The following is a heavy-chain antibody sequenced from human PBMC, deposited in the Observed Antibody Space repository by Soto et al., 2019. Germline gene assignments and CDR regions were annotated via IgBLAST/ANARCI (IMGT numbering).Heavy chain of an antibody. Sequence: EVQLVESGGNLVQPGGSLRLSCAASGFTFSSYDMHWVRQDTGKGLEGVSAIGTAGDTYYPDSVKGRFTISRENAQNSLYLQMNSLRAGDTAVYYCARGDNSGWSAFDVWGQGTMVTVSS. CDR3: ARGDNSGWSAFDV. V-gene: IGHV3-13*01. CDR1: GFTFSSYD. J-gene: IGHJ3*01. D-gene: IGHD6-19*01. CDR2: IGTAGDT.